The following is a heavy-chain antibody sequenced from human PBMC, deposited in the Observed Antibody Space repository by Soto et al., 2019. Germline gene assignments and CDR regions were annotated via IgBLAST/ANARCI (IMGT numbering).Heavy chain of an antibody. D-gene: IGHD6-19*01. J-gene: IGHJ4*02. V-gene: IGHV3-73*02. CDR2: IRSSSNNYAT. CDR1: GFSFGGSA. Sequence: EVQLVESGGGLVQPGASLKLSCAASGFSFGGSAMHWVGQASGKGLEWVGHIRSSSNNYATAYAASVTGRFTISRDDSRRTAYLQMNSLKTEDTALYYCTGSAKGYWGQGTQVTVSS. CDR3: TGSAKGY.